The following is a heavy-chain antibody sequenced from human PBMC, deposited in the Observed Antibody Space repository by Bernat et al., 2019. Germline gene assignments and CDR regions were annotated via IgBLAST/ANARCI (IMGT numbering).Heavy chain of an antibody. Sequence: ELQLVESGGGLVKPGGSLRLSCAASGFTFSSYSMNWVRQAPGKGLEWVSSISSSSSYIYYADSVKGRFTISRDNAENSLYLQMNSLRAEDTAVYYCARDLNPYTAANYYYCYGMDVWGQGTTVTVSS. V-gene: IGHV3-21*01. CDR3: ARDLNPYTAANYYYCYGMDV. J-gene: IGHJ6*02. CDR1: GFTFSSYS. D-gene: IGHD2-2*02. CDR2: ISSSSSYI.